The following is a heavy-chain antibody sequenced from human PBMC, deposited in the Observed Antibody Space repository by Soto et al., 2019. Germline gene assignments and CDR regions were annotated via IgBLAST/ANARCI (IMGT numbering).Heavy chain of an antibody. D-gene: IGHD6-13*01. CDR3: ARVLGIAAAAQALGY. V-gene: IGHV1-3*01. J-gene: IGHJ4*02. Sequence: ASGKVSCKASGYTFTSYAMHWVRQAPGQRLEWMGWINAGNGNTKYSQEFQGRVTITRDTSASTAYMELSSLRSEDTAVYYCARVLGIAAAAQALGYWGQGTLVTVSS. CDR2: INAGNGNT. CDR1: GYTFTSYA.